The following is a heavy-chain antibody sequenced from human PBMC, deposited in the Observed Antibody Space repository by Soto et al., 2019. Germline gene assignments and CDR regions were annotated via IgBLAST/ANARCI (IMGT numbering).Heavy chain of an antibody. CDR3: AHSQGGFLEWSLFDY. Sequence: QITLKESGPTLVKPTQTLTLTCTFSGFSLSTSGVGVGWIRQPPGKALEWLALISWDDDKRYSPSLKSRLTITKDTSKNPVVLTMTNMDPVDTATYYGAHSQGGFLEWSLFDYWGQGTLVTVSS. CDR2: ISWDDDK. D-gene: IGHD3-3*01. J-gene: IGHJ4*02. V-gene: IGHV2-5*02. CDR1: GFSLSTSGVG.